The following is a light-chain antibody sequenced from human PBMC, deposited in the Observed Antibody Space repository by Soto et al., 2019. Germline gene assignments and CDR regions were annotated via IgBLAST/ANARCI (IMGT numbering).Light chain of an antibody. CDR3: NSWTSSSTYI. CDR1: SSDIGGYNY. CDR2: EVS. V-gene: IGLV2-14*01. Sequence: QSFLTQPASVSGSPGQSITISCTGTSSDIGGYNYVTWHQQHPGKVPKLIIYEVSNRPSGVSDRFSGSKSGNTASLTISGLQAEDEADYYCNSWTSSSTYIFGTGTKVTVL. J-gene: IGLJ1*01.